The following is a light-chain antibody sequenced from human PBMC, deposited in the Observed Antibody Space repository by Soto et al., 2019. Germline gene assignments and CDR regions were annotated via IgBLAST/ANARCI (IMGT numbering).Light chain of an antibody. V-gene: IGLV1-44*01. Sequence: QSLLTQPPTASGTPGQRGIISYSGSISNIVSNTVNWYQQLPGTAPNLLIYSNNERPSGVPDRFSGSKSGTSASLSISGLQSEDEADYYCAAWDDSLNGWVFGGGTKLTVL. CDR1: ISNIVSNT. J-gene: IGLJ3*02. CDR2: SNN. CDR3: AAWDDSLNGWV.